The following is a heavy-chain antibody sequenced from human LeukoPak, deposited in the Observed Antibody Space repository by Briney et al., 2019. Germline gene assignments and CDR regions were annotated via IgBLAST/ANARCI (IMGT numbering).Heavy chain of an antibody. V-gene: IGHV4-39*07. Sequence: PSETLSLTCTVSGGSISSSSYYWGWIRQPPGKGLEWIGSIYYSGSTYYNPSLKSRVTISVDTSKNQFSLKLSSVTAADTAVYYCARGRYSGYDRDYSYYYMVVWGKGTTVTISS. CDR3: ARGRYSGYDRDYSYYYMVV. CDR2: IYYSGST. J-gene: IGHJ6*03. D-gene: IGHD5-12*01. CDR1: GGSISSSSYY.